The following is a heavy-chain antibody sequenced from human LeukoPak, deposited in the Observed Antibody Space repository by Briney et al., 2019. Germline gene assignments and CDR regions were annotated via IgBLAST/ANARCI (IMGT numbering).Heavy chain of an antibody. CDR2: IWYDGSNK. Sequence: GGSLRLSCAASGFTFSSYGMHWVRQAPGKGLEWVAVIWYDGSNKYYADSVKGRFTISRDNSKNTLCLQMNSLRAEDTAVYYCARDPPAVHFDYWGQGTLVTVSS. CDR3: ARDPPAVHFDY. CDR1: GFTFSSYG. J-gene: IGHJ4*02. D-gene: IGHD2-2*01. V-gene: IGHV3-33*01.